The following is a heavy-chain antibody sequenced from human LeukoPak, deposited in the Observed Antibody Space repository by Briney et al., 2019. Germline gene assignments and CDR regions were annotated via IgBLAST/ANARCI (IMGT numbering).Heavy chain of an antibody. Sequence: GASVKVSCKASGYTFTGYYMHWVRQAPGQGLEWMGWINPNSGGTNYAQKFQGRATMTRDTSISTAYMELSRLRSDDTAVYYCARELATYYDILTGYYRDHFADYWGQGTLVTVSS. CDR3: ARELATYYDILTGYYRDHFADY. D-gene: IGHD3-9*01. CDR2: INPNSGGT. CDR1: GYTFTGYY. V-gene: IGHV1-2*02. J-gene: IGHJ4*02.